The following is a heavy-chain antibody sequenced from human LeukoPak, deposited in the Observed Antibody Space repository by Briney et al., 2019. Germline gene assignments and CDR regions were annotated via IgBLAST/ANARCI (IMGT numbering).Heavy chain of an antibody. CDR2: ISAYNGNT. CDR1: GYTFTSYG. Sequence: GASVKVSCTASGYTFTSYGISWVRQAPGQGLEWMGWISAYNGNTNYAQKLQGRVTMTTDTSTSTAYMELRSLRSDDTAVYYCARVTYSSGWLGHNWFDPWGQGTLVTVSS. CDR3: ARVTYSSGWLGHNWFDP. D-gene: IGHD6-19*01. V-gene: IGHV1-18*01. J-gene: IGHJ5*02.